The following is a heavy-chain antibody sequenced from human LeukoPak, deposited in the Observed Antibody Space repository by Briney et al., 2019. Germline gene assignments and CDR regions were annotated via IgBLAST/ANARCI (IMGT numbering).Heavy chain of an antibody. J-gene: IGHJ4*02. CDR1: GFTFGDYA. D-gene: IGHD3-3*01. Sequence: GGSLRLSCTAPGFTFGDYAMSWVRQAPGKGLEWVGFIRSKAYGGTTEYAASVKGRFTISRDDSKSIAYLQMNSLKTEDTAVYYCTSSYYDFWSGYTPLGYWGQGTPVTVSS. CDR2: IRSKAYGGTT. V-gene: IGHV3-49*04. CDR3: TSSYYDFWSGYTPLGY.